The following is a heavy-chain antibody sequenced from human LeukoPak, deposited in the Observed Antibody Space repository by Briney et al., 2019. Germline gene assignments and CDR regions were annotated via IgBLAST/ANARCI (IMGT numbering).Heavy chain of an antibody. CDR3: ARRGATRSPFDY. V-gene: IGHV4-61*01. J-gene: IGHJ4*02. D-gene: IGHD1-26*01. CDR1: GGSVSSGSYY. CDR2: IYYSGST. Sequence: SETLSLTCTFSGGSVSSGSYYWSWIRQPPGKGLEWIGYIYYSGSTNYNPSLKSRVTISVDTSKNQFSLKLSSVTAADTAVYYCARRGATRSPFDYWGQATLVTVSS.